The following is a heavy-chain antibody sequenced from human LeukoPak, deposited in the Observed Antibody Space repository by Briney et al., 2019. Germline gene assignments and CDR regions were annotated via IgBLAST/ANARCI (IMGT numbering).Heavy chain of an antibody. CDR2: ISSSSSYI. Sequence: PGGSLRLSCAASGFTFSSYSMNWVRQAPGKGLEWVSSISSSSSYIYYADSVKGRFTISRDNAKNSLYLQMNSLRAEDTAVYYCASRAEEIRHPYYYYGMDVWGQGTTVTVSS. CDR3: ASRAEEIRHPYYYYGMDV. V-gene: IGHV3-21*01. J-gene: IGHJ6*02. CDR1: GFTFSSYS. D-gene: IGHD4-17*01.